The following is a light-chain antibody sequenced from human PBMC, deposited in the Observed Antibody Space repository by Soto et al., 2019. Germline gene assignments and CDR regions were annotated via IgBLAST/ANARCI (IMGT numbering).Light chain of an antibody. J-gene: IGLJ3*02. CDR2: LEGSGSY. CDR3: ETWDSNTWV. CDR1: SGHSSYI. Sequence: QPVLTQSSSASASLGSSVKLTCTLSSGHSSYIIAWHQQQPGKAPRYLMKLEGSGSYNKGSGVPDRFSGASSGADRYLTTSNLQFEDEADYYCETWDSNTWVFGGGTKLTVL. V-gene: IGLV4-60*02.